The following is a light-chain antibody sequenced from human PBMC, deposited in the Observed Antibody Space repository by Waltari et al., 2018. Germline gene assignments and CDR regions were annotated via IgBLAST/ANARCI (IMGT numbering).Light chain of an antibody. CDR1: QSVLYNSNNKNY. Sequence: DIVMTQSPDSLAVSLGERATINCKSSQSVLYNSNNKNYLAWYQQKPGQPPQLLIYWASTRESGVPDRFSGSWSGTDFTLTISSLQAEDVAVYYCQQYYSTITFGQGTRLEIK. CDR3: QQYYSTIT. CDR2: WAS. J-gene: IGKJ5*01. V-gene: IGKV4-1*01.